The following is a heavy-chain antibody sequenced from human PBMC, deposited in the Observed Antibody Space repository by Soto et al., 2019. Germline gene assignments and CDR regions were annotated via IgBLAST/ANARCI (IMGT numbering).Heavy chain of an antibody. J-gene: IGHJ3*02. D-gene: IGHD5-12*01. V-gene: IGHV3-48*03. CDR3: ARDQFSVWLRFTGDAFDI. CDR2: ISSSGSTI. Sequence: EVQLVESGGGLVQPGGSLRLSCAASGFTFSSYEMNWVRQAPGKGLEWVSYISSSGSTIYYADSVKGRFTISRDNAKNSLYLQMNSLRAEDTAVYYCARDQFSVWLRFTGDAFDIWGQGTMVTVSS. CDR1: GFTFSSYE.